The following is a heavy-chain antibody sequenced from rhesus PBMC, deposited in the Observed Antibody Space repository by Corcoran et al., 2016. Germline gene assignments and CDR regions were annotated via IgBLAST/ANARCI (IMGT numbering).Heavy chain of an antibody. CDR3: ARGHHGNYDGLDS. CDR1: ESTFRIYD. Sequence: VEQLVESGGALVQPGASLRLSWAASESTFRIYDMHWVCQAPGKGLEWVSAISIGGGTYYPDSGKGRVPISRDNAKNSLYLQMNSLRAEDTAVYYCARGHHGNYDGLDSWGQGVVVTVSS. V-gene: IGHV3-132*02. J-gene: IGHJ6*01. D-gene: IGHD4-35*01. CDR2: ISIGGGT.